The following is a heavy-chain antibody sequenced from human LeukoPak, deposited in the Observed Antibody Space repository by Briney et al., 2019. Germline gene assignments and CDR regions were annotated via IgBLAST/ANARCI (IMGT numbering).Heavy chain of an antibody. D-gene: IGHD2-2*02. Sequence: KSSETLSLTCTVSGGSISSGGYYWSWIRQPPEKGLEWIGYIYHSGSTYYNPSLKCRVTISVDRSKNQFSLKLSSVTAADTAVYYCASFSLNCTSTSCYTDLDYWGQGTLVTVSS. J-gene: IGHJ4*02. V-gene: IGHV4-30-2*01. CDR2: IYHSGST. CDR1: GGSISSGGYY. CDR3: ASFSLNCTSTSCYTDLDY.